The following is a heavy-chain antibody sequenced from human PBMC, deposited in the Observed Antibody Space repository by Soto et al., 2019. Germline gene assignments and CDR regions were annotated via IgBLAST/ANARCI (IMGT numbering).Heavy chain of an antibody. J-gene: IGHJ4*02. V-gene: IGHV4-61*01. D-gene: IGHD3-9*01. Sequence: SETLSLTCPVCGGSVSSGSYHWSCIRQHPGKGLEWIGYIYYSGSTNYNPSLESRVTISVHTSKNQFSLKLSSLTAADTAVYYCARGDYDILTGYYPFDYWGQGTLVTVSS. CDR3: ARGDYDILTGYYPFDY. CDR1: GGSVSSGSYH. CDR2: IYYSGST.